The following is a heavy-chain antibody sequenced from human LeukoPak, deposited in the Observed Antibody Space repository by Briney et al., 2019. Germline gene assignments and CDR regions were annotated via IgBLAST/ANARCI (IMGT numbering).Heavy chain of an antibody. J-gene: IGHJ4*02. Sequence: GESLRLSCAASGCTFSSYERNWVRQAPGKGLEWVSFISSSGSTIYYADSVKGRFTISRDTANNSLYLQMNSLRVEDTAVYYCTTRLQHHFDYWGQGTQVAVSS. CDR2: ISSSGSTI. V-gene: IGHV3-48*03. CDR3: TTRLQHHFDY. CDR1: GCTFSSYE. D-gene: IGHD2-15*01.